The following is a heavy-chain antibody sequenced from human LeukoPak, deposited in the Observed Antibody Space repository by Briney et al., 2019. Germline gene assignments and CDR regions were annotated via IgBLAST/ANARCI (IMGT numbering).Heavy chain of an antibody. Sequence: GGSLRLSCAASGFTFSDYYMSWIRQAPGKGLVWVSRISPTGSTTSYADSVKGRFTVSRDNAKNTLYLQVNNLRADDTAVYYCARGPNSNWSGLDFWGQGTLLTVSS. D-gene: IGHD6-6*01. J-gene: IGHJ4*02. V-gene: IGHV3-74*01. CDR2: ISPTGSTT. CDR1: GFTFSDYY. CDR3: ARGPNSNWSGLDF.